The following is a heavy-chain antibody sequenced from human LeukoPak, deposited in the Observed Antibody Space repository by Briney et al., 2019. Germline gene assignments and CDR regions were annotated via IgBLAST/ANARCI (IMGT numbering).Heavy chain of an antibody. D-gene: IGHD3-3*01. V-gene: IGHV3-74*01. Sequence: GGSLRLSCAASGFDFSSNWMHWVRHAPGQGLVWVSRIKGDGISTNYADSVKGRFTISRDIAKNTLYLQMDSLRAGDTGVYYCAKDHYWSIDYWGRGTLVTVSS. CDR3: AKDHYWSIDY. J-gene: IGHJ4*02. CDR1: GFDFSSNW. CDR2: IKGDGIST.